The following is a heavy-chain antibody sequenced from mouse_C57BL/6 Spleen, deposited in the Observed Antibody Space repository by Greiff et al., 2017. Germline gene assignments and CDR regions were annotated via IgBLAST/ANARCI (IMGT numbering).Heavy chain of an antibody. J-gene: IGHJ4*01. Sequence: QVQLQQPGAELVMPGASVKLSCKASGYTFTSYWMHWVKQRPGQGLEWIGEIDPSDSYTNYNQKFKGKATLTVDTSSSTAYMQLSSLTSEDSAVYYCAREDGDYSYDMDYWGQGTSVTVSS. CDR2: IDPSDSYT. CDR3: AREDGDYSYDMDY. V-gene: IGHV1-50*01. D-gene: IGHD2-13*01. CDR1: GYTFTSYW.